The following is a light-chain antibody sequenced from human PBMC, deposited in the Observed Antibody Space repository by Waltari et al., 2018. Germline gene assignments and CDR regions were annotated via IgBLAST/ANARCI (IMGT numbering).Light chain of an antibody. J-gene: IGKJ1*01. CDR2: GAS. Sequence: EIVLTQSPGTLLLSPGEGATLSCRASQSVSRTLALYQQKPGQAPRLLIYGASRRATGIPDRFSGSGSGTDFSLTISRLEPDDSAVYFCQHYVSLPATFGQGTKVEIK. CDR3: QHYVSLPAT. V-gene: IGKV3-20*01. CDR1: QSVSRT.